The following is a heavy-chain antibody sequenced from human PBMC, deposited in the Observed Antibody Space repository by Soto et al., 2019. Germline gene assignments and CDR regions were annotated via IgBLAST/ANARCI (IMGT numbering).Heavy chain of an antibody. D-gene: IGHD7-27*01. CDR2: VYYSGST. Sequence: QVQLQESGPRLVKPSQTLSLSCTVSGGSINSGGYYWHWLRQHPGKGLEWIGYVYYSGSTYYNPSLKSRVAISLDRSENQFSLRLNSVTAADTAAYYCASQLNWGKPFDLWGQGTLVTVSS. CDR3: ASQLNWGKPFDL. V-gene: IGHV4-31*03. J-gene: IGHJ4*02. CDR1: GGSINSGGYY.